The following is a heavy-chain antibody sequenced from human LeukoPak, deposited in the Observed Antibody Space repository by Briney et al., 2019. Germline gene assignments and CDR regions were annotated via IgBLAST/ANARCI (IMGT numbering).Heavy chain of an antibody. CDR3: ARDNKLVFGWYFDY. J-gene: IGHJ4*02. CDR2: IYTSGST. Sequence: SETLSLTCTVSGGSISSGSYYWSWIRQPAGKGLEWIGRIYTSGSTNYNPSLKSRVTISVDTSKNQFSLKLNSVTAADTAVYYCARDNKLVFGWYFDYWGQGTLVTVSS. V-gene: IGHV4-61*02. CDR1: GGSISSGSYY. D-gene: IGHD3-10*02.